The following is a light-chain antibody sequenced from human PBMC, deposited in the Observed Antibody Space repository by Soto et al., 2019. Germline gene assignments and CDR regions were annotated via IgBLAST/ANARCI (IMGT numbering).Light chain of an antibody. V-gene: IGKV3-20*01. CDR3: QDYGSSPPKYN. CDR1: QSVSSSS. Sequence: EIVLTQSPGTLSLSPGERATLSCRASQSVSSSSLAWYQHKPGQAPRLLIYDAFSRATDIPDKFSGSGSGKDFTLTISRLEPEDFAVYYCQDYGSSPPKYNLGRGAKLEI. J-gene: IGKJ2*01. CDR2: DAF.